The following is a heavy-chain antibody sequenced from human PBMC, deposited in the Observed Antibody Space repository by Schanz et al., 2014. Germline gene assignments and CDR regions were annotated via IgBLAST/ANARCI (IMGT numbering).Heavy chain of an antibody. J-gene: IGHJ4*02. CDR3: ARDRDQWDGNFCDF. V-gene: IGHV1-18*01. CDR1: GYTFSTYA. D-gene: IGHD1-26*01. Sequence: QVRLVQSGAEAREPGASVKVSCKASGYTFSTYAITWVRQAPGQGLEWMGWISGSSGRTNYAQKFQGRVTMTTDTSTSTVYMELRSLRSDDTAVYYCARDRDQWDGNFCDFWGQGTLVTVSS. CDR2: ISGSSGRT.